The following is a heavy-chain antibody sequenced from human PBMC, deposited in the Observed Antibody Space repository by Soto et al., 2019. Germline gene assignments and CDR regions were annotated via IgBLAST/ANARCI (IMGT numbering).Heavy chain of an antibody. J-gene: IGHJ6*02. CDR1: GFTFSSYG. CDR2: ISYDGSNK. CDR3: AKPRNIAVADYYYGMDV. V-gene: IGHV3-30*18. D-gene: IGHD6-19*01. Sequence: GGSLRLSCAASGFTFSSYGMHWVRQAPGKGLEWVAVISYDGSNKYYADSVKGRFTISRDNSKNTLYLQMNSLRAEHTAVYYCAKPRNIAVADYYYGMDVWGQGTTVTVSS.